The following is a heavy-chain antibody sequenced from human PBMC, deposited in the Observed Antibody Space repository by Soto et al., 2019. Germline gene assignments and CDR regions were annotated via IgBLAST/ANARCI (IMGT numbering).Heavy chain of an antibody. Sequence: PGGSLRLSCAASGFTFSSYWMSWARQATGKGLEWVANIKQDGSEKYYVDSVKGRFTISRDNAKNSLYLQMNSLRAEDTAVYYCARSGSRGLFDYWGQGTLVTVSS. V-gene: IGHV3-7*01. CDR2: IKQDGSEK. CDR3: ARSGSRGLFDY. CDR1: GFTFSSYW. D-gene: IGHD3-10*01. J-gene: IGHJ4*02.